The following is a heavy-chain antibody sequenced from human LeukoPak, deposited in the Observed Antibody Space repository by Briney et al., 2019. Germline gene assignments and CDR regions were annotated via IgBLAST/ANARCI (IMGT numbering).Heavy chain of an antibody. CDR2: ISNSGGST. CDR1: GFTFSTYA. Sequence: GGSLRLSCAASGFTFSTYAMTWVRQAPGKGLEWVSGISNSGGSTYYADSVKGRFTISRDNSKNTLYLLMNSLRAEDTAIYYCAKTNTMAAISGYFDYWGQGTLVTVSS. V-gene: IGHV3-23*01. CDR3: AKTNTMAAISGYFDY. J-gene: IGHJ4*02. D-gene: IGHD2-2*01.